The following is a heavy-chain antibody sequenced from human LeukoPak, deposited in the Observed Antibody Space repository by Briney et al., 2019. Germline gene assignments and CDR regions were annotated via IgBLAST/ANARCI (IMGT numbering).Heavy chain of an antibody. Sequence: PSETLSLTCTVSGGSIGTSNYYWGWIRQPPGKGLEWIGNIFYSGSTYYSPSLKSRVTMSVDTSKNQFSLRLTSVTAADTAVYYCARDQYYYDSSGYYRFDYWGQGTLVTVSS. J-gene: IGHJ4*02. D-gene: IGHD3-22*01. CDR3: ARDQYYYDSSGYYRFDY. V-gene: IGHV4-39*07. CDR2: IFYSGST. CDR1: GGSIGTSNYY.